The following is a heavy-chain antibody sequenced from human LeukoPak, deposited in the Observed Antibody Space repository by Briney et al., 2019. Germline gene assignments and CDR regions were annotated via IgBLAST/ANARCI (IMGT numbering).Heavy chain of an antibody. Sequence: GGSLRLSCAASGFTLSSYEMNWVRQAPGKGLEWVSYISSSGSTIYYADSVKGRFTISRDNAKNSLYLQMNSLRAEDTAVYYCAKDRRQYSSSPGHFDYWGQGTLVTVSS. CDR1: GFTLSSYE. V-gene: IGHV3-48*03. CDR3: AKDRRQYSSSPGHFDY. D-gene: IGHD6-6*01. J-gene: IGHJ4*02. CDR2: ISSSGSTI.